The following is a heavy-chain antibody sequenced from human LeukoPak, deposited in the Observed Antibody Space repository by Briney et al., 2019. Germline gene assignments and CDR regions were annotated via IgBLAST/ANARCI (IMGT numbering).Heavy chain of an antibody. D-gene: IGHD3-9*01. CDR3: AKGALRYFDWLKCFVDY. Sequence: GRSLRLFCAASGFTFSSYGMHWVRQAPGKGLEWVAVISYDGSNKYYADSVKGRFTISRDNSKNTLYLQMNSLRAEDTAVYYCAKGALRYFDWLKCFVDYWGQGTLVTVSS. V-gene: IGHV3-30*18. CDR2: ISYDGSNK. J-gene: IGHJ4*02. CDR1: GFTFSSYG.